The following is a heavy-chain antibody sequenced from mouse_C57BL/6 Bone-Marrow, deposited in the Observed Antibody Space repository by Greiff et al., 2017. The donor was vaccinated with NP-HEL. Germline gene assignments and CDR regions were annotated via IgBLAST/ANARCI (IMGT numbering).Heavy chain of an antibody. J-gene: IGHJ4*01. CDR1: GYAFSSSW. V-gene: IGHV1-82*01. CDR3: ARFYYDCRYYYARDY. Sequence: QVQLQQSGPELVKPGASVKISCKASGYAFSSSWMNWVKQRPGKGLEWIGRIYPGDGDTNYNGKFKGKATLTADKSSSTAYMQLSSLTSEDSAVYCCARFYYDCRYYYARDYGGQGTSVTVSA. D-gene: IGHD2-4*01. CDR2: IYPGDGDT.